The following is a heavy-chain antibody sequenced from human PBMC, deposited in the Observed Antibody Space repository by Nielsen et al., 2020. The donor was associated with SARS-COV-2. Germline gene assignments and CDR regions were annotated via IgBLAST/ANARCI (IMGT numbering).Heavy chain of an antibody. Sequence: ASVQVSCKASGYTFTSYHLHWVRQAPAQGLEWVGLITPSGGITSYAQKFQGRVTMTRDTSTSTVYMELSSLRSEDTAVYYCARDGGSPDGNWFDPWGQGTLVTVSS. J-gene: IGHJ5*02. V-gene: IGHV1-46*01. CDR3: ARDGGSPDGNWFDP. D-gene: IGHD1-26*01. CDR2: ITPSGGIT. CDR1: GYTFTSYH.